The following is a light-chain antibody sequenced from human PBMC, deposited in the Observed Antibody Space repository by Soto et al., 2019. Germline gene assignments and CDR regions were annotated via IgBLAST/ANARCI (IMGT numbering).Light chain of an antibody. Sequence: DIQLTQSPSFLSASVGDRVTIACRASQGISSYLTWYQQKPGKAPKVLIYAASTLQSGVPSRFSGSGSGTEFTLTISSLQPEDFATYYCQQHESYPLTFGRGTRLEMK. CDR3: QQHESYPLT. CDR1: QGISSY. V-gene: IGKV1-9*01. J-gene: IGKJ5*01. CDR2: AAS.